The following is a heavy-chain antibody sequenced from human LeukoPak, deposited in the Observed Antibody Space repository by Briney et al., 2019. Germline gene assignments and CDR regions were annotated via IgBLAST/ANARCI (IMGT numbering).Heavy chain of an antibody. CDR1: GFTLSTYA. J-gene: IGHJ4*02. CDR3: AKAPVTSCRGAYCYXFDS. Sequence: GGSLRLSCAASGFTLSTYAMSWVRQTPGKGLEWVAATSSSDAGTYHADSVRGRFTISRDNSKNALYLQMNSLRAEDAAVYFCAKAPVTSCRGAYCYXFDSWGQGTLVTVX. D-gene: IGHD2-21*01. CDR2: TSSSDAGT. V-gene: IGHV3-23*01.